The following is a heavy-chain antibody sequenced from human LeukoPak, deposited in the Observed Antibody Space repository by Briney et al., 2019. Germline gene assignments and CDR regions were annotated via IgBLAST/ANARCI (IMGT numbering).Heavy chain of an antibody. CDR3: ARRRLGRYHEYYFDY. Sequence: SETLSLTCAVYGGSFSGYYWSWIRQPPGKGLEWIGEINHSGSTNYNPSLKSRVTISVDTSKNQFSLKLSSVTAADTAVYYCARRRLGRYHEYYFDYWGQGTLVTVSS. J-gene: IGHJ4*02. CDR2: INHSGST. CDR1: GGSFSGYY. V-gene: IGHV4-34*01. D-gene: IGHD2-2*01.